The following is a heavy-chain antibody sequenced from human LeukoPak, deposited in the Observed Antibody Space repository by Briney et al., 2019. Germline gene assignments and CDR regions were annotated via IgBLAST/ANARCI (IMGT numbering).Heavy chain of an antibody. V-gene: IGHV3-21*01. J-gene: IGHJ4*02. CDR2: ISSSSSYI. D-gene: IGHD5-24*01. CDR3: ATLFPPSLKMATIPRASDY. CDR1: GFTFSSYS. Sequence: GGSLRLSCAASGFTFSSYSMNWVRQAPGKGLEWVSSISSSSSYIYHADSVKGRFTISRDNAKNSLYLQMNSLRAEDTAVYYCATLFPPSLKMATIPRASDYWGQGTLVTVSS.